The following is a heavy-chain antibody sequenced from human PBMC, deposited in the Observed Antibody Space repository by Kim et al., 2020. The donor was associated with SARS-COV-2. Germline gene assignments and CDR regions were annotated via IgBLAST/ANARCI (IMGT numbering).Heavy chain of an antibody. Sequence: PDSVKGRFPISRDNSKNTLYLQMNSLRAEDTAVYYCARTIYGDYAYYFDYWGQGTLVTVSS. D-gene: IGHD4-17*01. V-gene: IGHV3-30*07. J-gene: IGHJ4*02. CDR3: ARTIYGDYAYYFDY.